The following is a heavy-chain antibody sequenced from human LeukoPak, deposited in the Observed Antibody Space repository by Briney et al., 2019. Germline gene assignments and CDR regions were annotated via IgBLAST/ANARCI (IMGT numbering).Heavy chain of an antibody. CDR2: IYYSGST. CDR1: GGSISSSSYY. D-gene: IGHD3-22*01. CDR3: ARGLTVVVITEDYFDS. J-gene: IGHJ4*02. V-gene: IGHV4-39*07. Sequence: SETLSLTCTVSGGSISSSSYYWGWIRPPPGKGLEWIGSIYYSGSTYYNPSLKSRVTISVDTSKNQFSLKLSSLTAADTAVYYCARGLTVVVITEDYFDSWGQGTLVTVSS.